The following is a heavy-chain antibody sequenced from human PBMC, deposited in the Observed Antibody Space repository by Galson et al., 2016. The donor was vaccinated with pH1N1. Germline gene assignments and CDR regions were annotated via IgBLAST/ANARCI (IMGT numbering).Heavy chain of an antibody. CDR2: ISASGANT. J-gene: IGHJ4*02. CDR3: VKLDSSGYYYGRFDS. Sequence: APGKGPEWVSSISASGANTNYADPVKGRFTISRDNSKNTLYLQTNSLRAEDTAIYYCVKLDSSGYYYGRFDSWGQGTLVTVSS. V-gene: IGHV3-23*01. D-gene: IGHD3-22*01.